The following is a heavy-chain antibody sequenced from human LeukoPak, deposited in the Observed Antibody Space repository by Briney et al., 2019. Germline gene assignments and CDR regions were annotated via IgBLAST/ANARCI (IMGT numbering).Heavy chain of an antibody. D-gene: IGHD5-18*01. Sequence: HPGGSLRLSCAASGFTFSTYWMSWVRQAPGKGLEWVANIKGDGSEKYYVDSVKGRFTISRDNAKNSLYLQMNSLRAEDTAVYYCARVKVRGYSYGWDYWGQGTLVTVSS. CDR1: GFTFSTYW. CDR2: IKGDGSEK. J-gene: IGHJ4*02. V-gene: IGHV3-7*01. CDR3: ARVKVRGYSYGWDY.